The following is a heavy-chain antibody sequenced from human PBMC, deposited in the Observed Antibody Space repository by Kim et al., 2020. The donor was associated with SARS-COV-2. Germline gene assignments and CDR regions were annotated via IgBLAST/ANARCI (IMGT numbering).Heavy chain of an antibody. CDR3: VRGAVTGTYGMDV. CDR1: GFTFSSYD. D-gene: IGHD6-13*01. CDR2: IDTDGKT. Sequence: GGSLRLSCAASGFTFSSYDLHWARQPTGKGLEWVSAIDTDGKTYYPDSVKGRFTISRENAKNSVYLQMNSLRAGDTAVYYCVRGAVTGTYGMDVWGLGTTVTGSS. J-gene: IGHJ6*02. V-gene: IGHV3-13*04.